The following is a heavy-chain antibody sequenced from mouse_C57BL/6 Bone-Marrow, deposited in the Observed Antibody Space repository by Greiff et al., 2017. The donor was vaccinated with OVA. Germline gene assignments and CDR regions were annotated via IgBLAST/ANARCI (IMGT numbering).Heavy chain of an antibody. CDR3: AREDGYYPFAY. D-gene: IGHD2-3*01. Sequence: VKLQESGPELVKPGASVKISCKASGYSFTSYYIHWVKQRPGQGLEWIGWIYPGSGNTKYNEKFKGKATLTADTSSSTAYMQLSSLTSEDSAVYYCAREDGYYPFAYWGQGTLVTVSA. V-gene: IGHV1-66*01. CDR1: GYSFTSYY. CDR2: IYPGSGNT. J-gene: IGHJ3*01.